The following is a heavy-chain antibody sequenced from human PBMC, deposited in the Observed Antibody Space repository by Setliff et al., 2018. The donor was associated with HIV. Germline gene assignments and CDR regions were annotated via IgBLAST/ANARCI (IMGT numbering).Heavy chain of an antibody. V-gene: IGHV3-21*04. CDR1: GFTFSSYS. CDR3: AKGENIAVTGTTLNVYWYFDL. D-gene: IGHD6-19*01. Sequence: GSLRLSCVASGFTFSSYSMNWVRQAPGKGLEWVASMSRSTRSETYMNYAESVRGRFTISSDDAKSSLYLQMNSLRAEDTAVYYCAKGENIAVTGTTLNVYWYFDLWGRGTLVTVSS. CDR2: MSRSTRSETYM. J-gene: IGHJ2*01.